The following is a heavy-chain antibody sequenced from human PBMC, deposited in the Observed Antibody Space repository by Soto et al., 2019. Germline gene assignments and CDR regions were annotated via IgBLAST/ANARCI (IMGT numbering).Heavy chain of an antibody. CDR1: GDTFDIYT. J-gene: IGHJ4*02. D-gene: IGHD1-26*01. V-gene: IGHV1-69*01. CDR3: AADGSCDVFDS. CDR2: IFAVFGSP. Sequence: QVQLVQSGTEMRKPGSSVKVSCKASGDTFDIYTFNWVRQAPGQGLEWMGGIFAVFGSPHYAEKFQDRVTITADESTTTAYMELRNMRSEDKAVYYCAADGSCDVFDSWGQGTLVTV.